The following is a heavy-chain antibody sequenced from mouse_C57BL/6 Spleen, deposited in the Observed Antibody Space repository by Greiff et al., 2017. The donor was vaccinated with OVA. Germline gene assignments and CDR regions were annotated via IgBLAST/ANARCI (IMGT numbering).Heavy chain of an antibody. J-gene: IGHJ2*01. CDR1: GYTFTSYW. CDR3: ANYYGSSPLDY. Sequence: QVQLQQSGAELAKPGASVKLSCKASGYTFTSYWMHWVKQRPGQGLEWIGYINPSSGYTKYNQKFKDKATLTADKSSRTAYMQLSSLTYEDSAVYYCANYYGSSPLDYWGQGTTLTVAS. V-gene: IGHV1-7*01. CDR2: INPSSGYT. D-gene: IGHD1-1*01.